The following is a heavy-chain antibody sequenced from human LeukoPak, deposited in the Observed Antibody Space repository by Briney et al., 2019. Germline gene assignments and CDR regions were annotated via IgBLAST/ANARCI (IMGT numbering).Heavy chain of an antibody. CDR2: IYYSGST. V-gene: IGHV4-31*03. D-gene: IGHD6-6*01. J-gene: IGHJ6*03. CDR3: AREIAARPEGYYYYYMDV. Sequence: SQTLSLTCSVSGGSISSGGYYWSWIRQHPGKGLEWIGYIYYSGSTYYNPSLKSRVTISVDTSKNQFSLKLSSVTAADTAVYYCAREIAARPEGYYYYYMDVWGKGTTVTVSS. CDR1: GGSISSGGYY.